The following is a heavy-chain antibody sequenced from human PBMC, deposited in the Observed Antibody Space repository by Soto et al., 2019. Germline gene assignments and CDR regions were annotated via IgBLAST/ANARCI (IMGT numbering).Heavy chain of an antibody. Sequence: SVKVSCKASGFTFTSSAVQWVRQARGQRLEWIGWIVVGSGNTNYAQKFQERVTITRDMSTSTAYMELSSLRSEDTAVYYCAAHTGYDSSGYNFDYWGQGTLVTVS. V-gene: IGHV1-58*01. CDR2: IVVGSGNT. CDR1: GFTFTSSA. J-gene: IGHJ4*02. CDR3: AAHTGYDSSGYNFDY. D-gene: IGHD3-22*01.